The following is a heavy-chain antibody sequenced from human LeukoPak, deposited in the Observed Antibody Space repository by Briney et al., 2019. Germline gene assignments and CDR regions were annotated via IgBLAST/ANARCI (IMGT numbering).Heavy chain of an antibody. CDR2: IYYSGST. CDR1: GGSISSSSYY. J-gene: IGHJ1*01. V-gene: IGHV4-39*01. Sequence: SGTLSLTCTVSGGSISSSSYYWGWIRQPPGKGLEWIGSIYYSGSTYYNPSLKSRVTISVDTSKNQFSLKLSSVTAADTAVYYCARGPSYFQHWGQGTLVTVSS. CDR3: ARGPSYFQH.